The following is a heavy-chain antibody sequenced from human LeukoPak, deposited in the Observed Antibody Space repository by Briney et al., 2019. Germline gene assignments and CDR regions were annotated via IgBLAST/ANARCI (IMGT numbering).Heavy chain of an antibody. CDR3: ARQVGASLFDY. J-gene: IGHJ4*02. CDR1: GGSISSSSYY. CDR2: IYYSGST. V-gene: IGHV4-39*01. Sequence: SETLSLTCTVSGGSISSSSYYWGWIRQPPGTGLEWIGSIYYSGSTYYNPSLKSRVTISVDTSKNQFSLKLSSVTAADTAVYYCARQVGASLFDYWGQGTLVTVSS. D-gene: IGHD1-26*01.